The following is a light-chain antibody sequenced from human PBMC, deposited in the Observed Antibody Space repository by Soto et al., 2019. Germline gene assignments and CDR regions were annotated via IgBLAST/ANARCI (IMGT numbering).Light chain of an antibody. CDR1: RSNIGSDL. V-gene: IGLV1-47*01. CDR2: MNN. J-gene: IGLJ3*02. CDR3: VAWDDNHSSRV. Sequence: QSVLTQPPSLSGTPGQTVTIACIGSRSNIGSDLVHWYQQIPGTAPKPLIYMNNQRPSGVPDRFSGSKSGTSSSLVISGLRPEDEDDYYCVAWDDNHSSRVFSEGTQLAVL.